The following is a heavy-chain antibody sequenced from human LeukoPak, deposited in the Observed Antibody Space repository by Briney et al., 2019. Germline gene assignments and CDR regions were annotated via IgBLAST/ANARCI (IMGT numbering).Heavy chain of an antibody. CDR3: ARDPGSSAFDL. Sequence: PGGSLRLSCAASGFTFSDYYMSWIRQAPGKGLEWVSYISSSGSTIYYADSVKGRFTISRDNAKKSLFLELNSLRADDTAVFYCARDPGSSAFDLWGQGSLVTVST. J-gene: IGHJ4*02. CDR2: ISSSGSTI. V-gene: IGHV3-11*04. D-gene: IGHD1-14*01. CDR1: GFTFSDYY.